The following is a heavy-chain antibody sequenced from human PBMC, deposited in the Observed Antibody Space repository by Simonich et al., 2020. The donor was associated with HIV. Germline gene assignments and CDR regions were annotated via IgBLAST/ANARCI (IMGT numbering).Heavy chain of an antibody. D-gene: IGHD3-10*01. CDR1: HGSFSDYY. V-gene: IGHV4-34*01. CDR2: INHSGST. CDR3: ARAGLTMVRGVPASFDV. Sequence: QVELQQWGAGLLKPSETLSLTCAVFHGSFSDYYWSWIRQPPGKGLEWIWEINHSGSTKYNPSLKGRVTISVDTSKNQFSLKLGSVTAADTAVYYCARAGLTMVRGVPASFDVWGQGTMVTVSS. J-gene: IGHJ3*01.